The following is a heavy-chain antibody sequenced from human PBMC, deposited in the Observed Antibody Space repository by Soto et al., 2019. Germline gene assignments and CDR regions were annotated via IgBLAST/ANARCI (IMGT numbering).Heavy chain of an antibody. V-gene: IGHV1-69*13. D-gene: IGHD1-26*01. Sequence: GASVKVSCKASGGTFSSYAISWVRQAPGQGLEWMGGIIPIFGTANYAQKFQGRVTITADESTSTAYMELSSLRSEDTAVYYCARAGDGGSYHFDYWGQGTLVTVSS. CDR3: ARAGDGGSYHFDY. J-gene: IGHJ4*02. CDR1: GGTFSSYA. CDR2: IIPIFGTA.